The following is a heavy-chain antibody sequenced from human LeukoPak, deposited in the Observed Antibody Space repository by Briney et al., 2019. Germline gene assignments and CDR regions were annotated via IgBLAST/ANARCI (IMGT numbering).Heavy chain of an antibody. V-gene: IGHV1-2*02. CDR1: GYTFTGYY. J-gene: IGHJ4*02. CDR3: ARCLYYGSGRGIDY. CDR2: INPNSGGT. D-gene: IGHD3-10*01. Sequence: ASVKVSCKASGYTFTGYYMHWVRQAPGQGLEWMGWINPNSGGTNYAQKFQGRVTMTRDTSISTAYMELSRLRSDDTAVYYCARCLYYGSGRGIDYWGQGTLVTVSS.